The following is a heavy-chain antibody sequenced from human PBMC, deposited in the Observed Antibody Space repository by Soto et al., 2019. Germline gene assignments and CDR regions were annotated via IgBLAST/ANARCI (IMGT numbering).Heavy chain of an antibody. V-gene: IGHV1-69*01. CDR1: GDTFSSYS. CDR2: IVPIFGTT. D-gene: IGHD3-10*01. CDR3: AANSLGGGSQGDV. Sequence: QVRLVQSGAEVNKPGSSVKVSCKASGDTFSSYSISWVRQAPGQGLEWMGGIVPIFGTTVYAPRLQGRLTITTDGPTSTSYMELSGLTFEDTAVYYCAANSLGGGSQGDVWGQGTTVTVSS. J-gene: IGHJ6*02.